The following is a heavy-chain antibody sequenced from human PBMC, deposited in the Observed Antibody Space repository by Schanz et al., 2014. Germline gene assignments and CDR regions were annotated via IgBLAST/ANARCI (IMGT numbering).Heavy chain of an antibody. J-gene: IGHJ3*02. V-gene: IGHV3-30*19. Sequence: QVQLVQSGGGVVQPGGSLRLSCAASGFTFTSYSMHWVRQAPGRGLEWVAVISYDGSHKDYADSVKGRFTISRDNAKNSLFLQMNSLRAEDTALYYCAKDPHRDHGGKPQTFDIWGQGTMVTVSS. CDR2: ISYDGSHK. CDR1: GFTFTSYS. CDR3: AKDPHRDHGGKPQTFDI. D-gene: IGHD4-17*01.